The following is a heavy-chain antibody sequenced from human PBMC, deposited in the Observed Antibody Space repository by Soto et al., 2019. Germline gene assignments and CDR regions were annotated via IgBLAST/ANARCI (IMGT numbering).Heavy chain of an antibody. Sequence: QVQLVESGGGVVQPGRSLRLSCTASGFTFSTYGMHWVRQAPGKGLEWVAVISHDGSNKYYADSVKGRFSISRDNSKNTMYLHMNSLRAEDTAVYFCAVITPLYGTNGVCYTDYFDYWGQGTLVTVSS. V-gene: IGHV3-30*03. CDR2: ISHDGSNK. CDR1: GFTFSTYG. CDR3: AVITPLYGTNGVCYTDYFDY. J-gene: IGHJ4*02. D-gene: IGHD2-8*01.